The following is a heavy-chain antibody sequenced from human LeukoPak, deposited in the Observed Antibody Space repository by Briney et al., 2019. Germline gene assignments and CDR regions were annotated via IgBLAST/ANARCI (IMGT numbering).Heavy chain of an antibody. V-gene: IGHV1-46*02. Sequence: ASVKVSCKASGYNFNTDNMHWMRQAPGQRLEWMGIIYSGGGYTSAQKFQGRVTMTRDTSTSAVYMELSSLRSEDTAVYYYARGGGGSYGGFDYWGQGTLVTVSS. CDR2: IYSGGGYT. CDR1: GYNFNTDN. CDR3: ARGGGGSYGGFDY. D-gene: IGHD1-26*01. J-gene: IGHJ4*02.